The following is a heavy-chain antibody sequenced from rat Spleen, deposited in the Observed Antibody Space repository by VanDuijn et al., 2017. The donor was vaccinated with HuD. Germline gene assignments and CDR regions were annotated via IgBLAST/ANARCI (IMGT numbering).Heavy chain of an antibody. D-gene: IGHD1-3*01. CDR1: GFSLTSYN. CDR2: MWRGGST. V-gene: IGHV2-45*01. CDR3: ARDMGAH. Sequence: QVQLMESGPGLVQPSETLSLTCTVSGFSLTSYNVHWVRQPPGKGLEGMGVMWRGGSTDYNSDLKSRLSISRDISKNQVFLKMKSLQSEDTSTYYCARDMGAHWGQGVMVTVSS. J-gene: IGHJ2*01.